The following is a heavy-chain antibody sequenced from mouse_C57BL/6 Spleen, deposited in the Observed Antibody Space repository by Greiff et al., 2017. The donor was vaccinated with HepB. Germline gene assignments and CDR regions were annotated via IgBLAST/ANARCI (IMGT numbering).Heavy chain of an antibody. J-gene: IGHJ4*01. CDR3: ARRAGTGYYYAMDY. CDR1: GYTFTSYW. V-gene: IGHV1-50*01. D-gene: IGHD3-3*01. CDR2: IDPSDSYT. Sequence: QVQLQQPGAELVKPGASVKLSCKASGYTFTSYWMQWVKQRPGQGLEWIGEIDPSDSYTNYNQKFKGKATLTVDTSSSTAYMQLSSLTSEDSAVYYCARRAGTGYYYAMDYWGQGTSVTVSS.